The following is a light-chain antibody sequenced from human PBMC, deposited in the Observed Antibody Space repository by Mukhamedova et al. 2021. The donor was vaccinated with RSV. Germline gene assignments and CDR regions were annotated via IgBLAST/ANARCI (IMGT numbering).Light chain of an antibody. J-gene: IGKJ4*01. CDR3: QQYNHWPPLT. Sequence: AASIRATGIPARFSGSGSGTDFTLTINDMQSEDPGVYFCQQYNHWPPLTFGGGTTVELK. CDR2: AAS. V-gene: IGKV3-15*01.